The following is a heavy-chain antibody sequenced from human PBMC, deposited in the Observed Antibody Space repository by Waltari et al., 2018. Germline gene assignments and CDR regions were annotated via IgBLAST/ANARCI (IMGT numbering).Heavy chain of an antibody. D-gene: IGHD1-20*01. J-gene: IGHJ6*03. CDR3: AREGRNWNPRVHYYYYMDV. CDR1: GFTFSSYS. CDR2: ISSSSSTI. V-gene: IGHV3-48*04. Sequence: EVQLVESGGGLVQPGGSLRLSCAASGFTFSSYSMNWVRQAPGKGLEWVSYISSSSSTIYYADSVKGRFTISRDNAKNSLYLQMNSLRAEDTAVYYCAREGRNWNPRVHYYYYMDVWGKGTTVTISS.